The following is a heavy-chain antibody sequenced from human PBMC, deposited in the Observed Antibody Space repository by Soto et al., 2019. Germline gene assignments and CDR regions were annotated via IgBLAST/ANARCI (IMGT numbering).Heavy chain of an antibody. CDR2: ISAYNGNA. Sequence: QVQLVQSGYEVKEPGASVTVSCKASGYTSNNYGITWVRQAPGQGLEWIGWISAYNGNANYAQKFQGRVTLTRDTSTSTAYLELRSLRSDDTAVYYCARGTRRFGELFDAFDIWGQGTMVPVSS. V-gene: IGHV1-18*01. CDR3: ARGTRRFGELFDAFDI. J-gene: IGHJ3*02. CDR1: GYTSNNYG. D-gene: IGHD3-10*01.